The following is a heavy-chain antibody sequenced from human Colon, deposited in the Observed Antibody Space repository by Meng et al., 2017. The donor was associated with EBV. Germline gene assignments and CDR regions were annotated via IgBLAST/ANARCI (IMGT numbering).Heavy chain of an antibody. Sequence: GQLQESGPRLVKPSQTLSLTCTVSGGSVSSGGYYWTWIRQHPGKGLEWFGHIYYSGSTFYNPSLKRRVIISIDTSKNQFSLNLRSVTAADTAVYYCARVSSGWDYFDYWGQGTLVTVPS. D-gene: IGHD6-19*01. CDR1: GGSVSSGGYY. CDR2: IYYSGST. J-gene: IGHJ4*02. CDR3: ARVSSGWDYFDY. V-gene: IGHV4-31*03.